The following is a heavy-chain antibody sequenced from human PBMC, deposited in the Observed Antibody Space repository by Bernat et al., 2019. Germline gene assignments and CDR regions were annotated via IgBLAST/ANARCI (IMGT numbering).Heavy chain of an antibody. D-gene: IGHD3-9*01. CDR2: IYYSGST. J-gene: IGHJ6*03. CDR3: ARRPRYDILTGYPEQYYYYMDV. V-gene: IGHV4-39*01. Sequence: QLQLQESGPGLVKPSETLSLTCTVSGGSISSSSYYWGWIRQPPGKGLEWIGSIYYSGSTYYNPSLKSRVTISVDTSKNQFSLKLSSVTAADTAVYYCARRPRYDILTGYPEQYYYYMDVWGKGTTVTVSS. CDR1: GGSISSSSYY.